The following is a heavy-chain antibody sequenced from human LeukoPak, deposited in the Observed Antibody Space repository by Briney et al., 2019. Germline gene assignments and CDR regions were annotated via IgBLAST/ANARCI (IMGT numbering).Heavy chain of an antibody. Sequence: QSGGSLRLSCAASGFTFSRYWMSWMRQAPGKGLEWVANIKYDGNEEYYVDSLKGRFTISRDNAKSSLYLQLNSLRVEDTAVYYCKSGGAAPGSFDYWGQGTLVTVSP. CDR3: KSGGAAPGSFDY. D-gene: IGHD1-1*01. J-gene: IGHJ4*02. CDR1: GFTFSRYW. V-gene: IGHV3-7*01. CDR2: IKYDGNEE.